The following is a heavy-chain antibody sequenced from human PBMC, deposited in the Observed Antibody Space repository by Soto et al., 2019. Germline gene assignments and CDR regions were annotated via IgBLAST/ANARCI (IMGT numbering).Heavy chain of an antibody. CDR3: AKGGLKFSSSSL. Sequence: EVQILESGGGLVQTGGSLRLTCVASGFTFSTYAMNWVRQAPGKGLEWVSGITNSGGTTYYADSVKGRFTTTRDNSKNTVYLQMNSLRAEDTAVYYCAKGGLKFSSSSLWGPGTVVTVSS. CDR1: GFTFSTYA. CDR2: ITNSGGTT. J-gene: IGHJ4*02. V-gene: IGHV3-23*01. D-gene: IGHD6-6*01.